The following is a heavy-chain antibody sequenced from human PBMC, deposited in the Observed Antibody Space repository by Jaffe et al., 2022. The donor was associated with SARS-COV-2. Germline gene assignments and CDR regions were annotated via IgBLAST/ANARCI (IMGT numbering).Heavy chain of an antibody. V-gene: IGHV4-4*07. D-gene: IGHD3-10*01. Sequence: QVQLQESGPGLVKPSETLSLTCTVSGGSISSYYWSWIRQPAGKGLEWIGRIYTSGSTNYNPSLKSRVTMSVDTSKNQFSLKLSSVTAADTAVYYCARDKRDGAYGSGSYHYWYFDLWGRGTLVTVSS. J-gene: IGHJ2*01. CDR1: GGSISSYY. CDR2: IYTSGST. CDR3: ARDKRDGAYGSGSYHYWYFDL.